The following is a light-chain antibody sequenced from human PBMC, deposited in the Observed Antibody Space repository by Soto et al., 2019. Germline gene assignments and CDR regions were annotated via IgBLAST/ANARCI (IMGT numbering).Light chain of an antibody. V-gene: IGKV1-5*03. CDR3: QQYYSYPRT. CDR1: QTISSW. J-gene: IGKJ1*01. Sequence: IRMTQSPSSLSASVGDRVTIACRASQTISSWLAWYQQKPGKAPKLLIYKASTLKSGVPSRFSGSGSGTDFTLTISCLQSEDFAAYYCQQYYSYPRTFGQGTKVAIK. CDR2: KAS.